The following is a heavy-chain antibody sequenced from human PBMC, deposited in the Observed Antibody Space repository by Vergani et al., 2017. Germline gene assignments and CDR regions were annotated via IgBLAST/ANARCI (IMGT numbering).Heavy chain of an antibody. D-gene: IGHD3-10*01. Sequence: ELQLVESGGGLVQPGGSLRLSCAASGFTFSSYSMNWVRQAPGKGLEWVSYISSSSSTIYYADSVKGRFTISRDNAKNSLYLQMNSLRAEDTAVYYCARVKGNNWFDPWGQGTLVTVSS. CDR3: ARVKGNNWFDP. CDR1: GFTFSSYS. J-gene: IGHJ5*02. CDR2: ISSSSSTI. V-gene: IGHV3-48*04.